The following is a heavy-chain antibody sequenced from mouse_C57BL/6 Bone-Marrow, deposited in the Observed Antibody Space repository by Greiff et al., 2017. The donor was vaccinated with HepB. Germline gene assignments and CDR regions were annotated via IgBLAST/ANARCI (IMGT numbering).Heavy chain of an antibody. J-gene: IGHJ2*01. D-gene: IGHD1-1*01. V-gene: IGHV5-4*01. CDR1: GFTFSSYA. CDR3: ARANYYGSSRFDY. Sequence: EVQGVESGGGLVKPGGSLKLSCAASGFTFSSYAMSWVRQTPEKRLEWVATISDGGSYTYYPDNVKGRFTISRDNAKNNLYLQMSHLKSEDTAMYYCARANYYGSSRFDYWGQGTTLTVSS. CDR2: ISDGGSYT.